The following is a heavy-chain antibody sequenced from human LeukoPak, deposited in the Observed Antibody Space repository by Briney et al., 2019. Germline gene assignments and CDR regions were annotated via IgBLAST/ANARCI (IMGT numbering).Heavy chain of an antibody. CDR2: INPNSGGT. D-gene: IGHD3-3*01. V-gene: IGHV1-2*02. CDR1: GYTYTCYY. CDR3: YFTTAQPRYYYMDV. Sequence: APVKDSCKASGYTYTCYYMHWVRQAPGQGLEWMGWINPNSGGTNYAQKFQGRVTMTRDTSISTAYMELSRLRSDGTAVYCCYFTTAQPRYYYMDVWGKGTTVTVSS. J-gene: IGHJ6*03.